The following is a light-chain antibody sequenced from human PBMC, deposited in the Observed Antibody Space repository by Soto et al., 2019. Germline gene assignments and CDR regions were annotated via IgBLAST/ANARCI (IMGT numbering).Light chain of an antibody. J-gene: IGLJ1*01. Sequence: QSVLTQPPSVSGAPGQRVTISCTGSRSNIGAGYDVHWYQQLPGTAPKLLIYGNSNRPSGVPDRISGSKSGTSAPLAITGLQAEDEADYYCQSYDSSLSGYVLGRGTKVTVL. CDR2: GNS. V-gene: IGLV1-40*01. CDR1: RSNIGAGYD. CDR3: QSYDSSLSGYV.